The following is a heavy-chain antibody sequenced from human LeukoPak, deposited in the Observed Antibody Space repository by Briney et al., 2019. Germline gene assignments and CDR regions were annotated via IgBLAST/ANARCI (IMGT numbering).Heavy chain of an antibody. CDR3: ARCAYGVHFDY. J-gene: IGHJ4*02. V-gene: IGHV3-66*01. Sequence: GGSLRLSCAASGFTFSSYAMSWVRQAPGKGLEWVSVIYSGGNTYYADSVKGRFTISRDSSKNTLYFQMNSLTAEDTAVYYCARCAYGVHFDYWGQGTLVTVSS. D-gene: IGHD4-17*01. CDR1: GFTFSSYA. CDR2: IYSGGNT.